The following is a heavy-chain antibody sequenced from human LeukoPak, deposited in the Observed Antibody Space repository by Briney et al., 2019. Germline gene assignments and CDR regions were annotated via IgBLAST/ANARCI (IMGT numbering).Heavy chain of an antibody. Sequence: PGGSLRLSCAASGFTFDDYAMHWVRQAPGKGLEWVSLISGYGRSTYYADSVKGRFTISRDNRKNSLYLQMNSLRTEDTALYYCAKESHDALDYWGHGTLVTVSS. V-gene: IGHV3-43*02. J-gene: IGHJ4*01. CDR2: ISGYGRST. D-gene: IGHD1-1*01. CDR1: GFTFDDYA. CDR3: AKESHDALDY.